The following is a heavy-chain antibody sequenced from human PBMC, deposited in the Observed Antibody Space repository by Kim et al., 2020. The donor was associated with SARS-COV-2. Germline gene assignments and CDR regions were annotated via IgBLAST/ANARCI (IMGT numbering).Heavy chain of an antibody. V-gene: IGHV5-51*01. CDR3: ARRKSLVFVDGFDV. D-gene: IGHD2-2*01. Sequence: YSPSFQGQVTISADKFVNTAYLQWTSLKASDTAMYYCARRKSLVFVDGFDVWGQGTMVTVSS. J-gene: IGHJ3*01.